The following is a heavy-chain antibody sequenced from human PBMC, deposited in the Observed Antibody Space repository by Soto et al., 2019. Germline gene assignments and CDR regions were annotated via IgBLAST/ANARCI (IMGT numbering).Heavy chain of an antibody. D-gene: IGHD4-4*01. J-gene: IGHJ6*02. V-gene: IGHV1-18*04. CDR3: ARALNDYSNYWSLVHRYYYYYGMDV. Sequence: ASVKVCCKASGYTFTSYGISWVRQAPGRGLEWMGWISAYNGNTNYAQKLQGRVTMTTDTSTSTAYMELRSLRSDDTAVYYCARALNDYSNYWSLVHRYYYYYGMDVWGQGTTVTVSS. CDR1: GYTFTSYG. CDR2: ISAYNGNT.